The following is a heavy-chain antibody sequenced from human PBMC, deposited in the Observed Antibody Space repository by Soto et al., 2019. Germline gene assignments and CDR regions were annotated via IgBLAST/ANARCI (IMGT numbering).Heavy chain of an antibody. CDR2: ITGGGDST. CDR1: GFSFISYA. Sequence: EVQLLESGGGLVQPGGSLGLSCAGSGFSFISYAMSWVRQAPGKGLEWVSAITGGGDSTYYADSVNGRFTISRDRYKNTLYLRMNSLRAEDTALYYCAKYMSGYGWKWYFDLWGRGTLVTVSS. J-gene: IGHJ2*01. CDR3: AKYMSGYGWKWYFDL. D-gene: IGHD5-18*01. V-gene: IGHV3-23*01.